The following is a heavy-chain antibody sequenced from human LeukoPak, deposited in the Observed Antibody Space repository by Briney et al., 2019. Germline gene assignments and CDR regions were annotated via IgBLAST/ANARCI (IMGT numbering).Heavy chain of an antibody. J-gene: IGHJ5*01. Sequence: PSETLSLTCTVSGGSMTSYYWGWIRQPPGKGLEWIAYIYYSGGTNYNPSLKSRVTISVNTSKNQFSLKLSSVTAADAAVYYCARHARSTFSTSWYDSWGQGTLVTVSS. CDR2: IYYSGGT. V-gene: IGHV4-59*08. CDR1: GGSMTSYY. D-gene: IGHD2-2*01. CDR3: ARHARSTFSTSWYDS.